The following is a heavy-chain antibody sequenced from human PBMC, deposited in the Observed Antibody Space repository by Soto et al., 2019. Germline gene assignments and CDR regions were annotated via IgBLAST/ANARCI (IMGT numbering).Heavy chain of an antibody. CDR1: GYTFTSYA. Sequence: QVQLVQSGAEVKKPGASVKVSCKASGYTFTSYAMHWVRQAPGQRLEWMGWINAGNGNTKYSQKFQGRVTITRDTSASTAYMELSSLRSEDTAVYYCYCVTYGYYYYGMDVWGQGTTVTVSS. CDR3: YCVTYGYYYYGMDV. CDR2: INAGNGNT. D-gene: IGHD2-8*01. J-gene: IGHJ6*02. V-gene: IGHV1-3*01.